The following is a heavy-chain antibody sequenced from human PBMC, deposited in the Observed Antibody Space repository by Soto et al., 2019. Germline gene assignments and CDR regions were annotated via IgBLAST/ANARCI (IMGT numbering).Heavy chain of an antibody. V-gene: IGHV1-69*17. CDR2: IIPLFRLA. J-gene: IGHJ5*02. D-gene: IGHD3-10*01. Sequence: QVQLVQSGAEVKRPGSSVKVSCRASGDTFSNFSVNCVRQAPGQGLEWMGGIIPLFRLADYAQKFQGRLTIAADHSTSTSFMELNSLTSEDTAFYYCARGGTLIRGAPQVDWFDPWGQGTLVIVSS. CDR3: ARGGTLIRGAPQVDWFDP. CDR1: GDTFSNFS.